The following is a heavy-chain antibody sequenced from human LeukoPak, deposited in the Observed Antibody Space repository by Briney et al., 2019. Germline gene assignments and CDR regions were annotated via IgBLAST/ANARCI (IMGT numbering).Heavy chain of an antibody. J-gene: IGHJ6*02. CDR2: ISGSSSSTSI. CDR3: ARSSSTSIYYYYDMDV. D-gene: IGHD2-2*01. CDR1: GFTFSTYN. Sequence: GGSLRLSCTASGFTFSTYNMNWVRQAPGKGLEWFSSISGSSSSTSIYYADSVKGRFTISRDNAKNSLYLQMNSLRPEDTAVYYCARSSSTSIYYYYDMDVWGQGTTVTVSS. V-gene: IGHV3-21*01.